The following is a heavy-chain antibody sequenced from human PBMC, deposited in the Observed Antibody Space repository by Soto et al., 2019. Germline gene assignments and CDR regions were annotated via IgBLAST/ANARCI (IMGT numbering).Heavy chain of an antibody. CDR2: INAGNSNT. D-gene: IGHD3-10*01. Sequence: QVQLVQSGAEEKKPGASVKVSCKASGYTFTSYAMHWVRQAPGQRLEWMGWINAGNSNTKYSQKFQGRVSITRDTSASTAYRELSSLRSEDTAVYYCARGGPPIDYWGQGTLVTVSS. CDR3: ARGGPPIDY. V-gene: IGHV1-3*05. J-gene: IGHJ4*02. CDR1: GYTFTSYA.